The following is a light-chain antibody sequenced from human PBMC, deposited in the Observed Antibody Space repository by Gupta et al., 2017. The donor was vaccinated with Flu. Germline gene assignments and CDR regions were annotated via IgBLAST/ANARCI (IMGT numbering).Light chain of an antibody. CDR3: QQRNALPLT. J-gene: IGKJ5*01. V-gene: IGKV3-11*01. Sequence: EIVLTQSLATLSLSPGERATLSCRASQSVNNYLAWFQQKPGQAPRLLIYDTSNRATGIPARFGGSGSGTDFTLTISSLEPEDFAVYYCQQRNALPLTFGQGTRLDIK. CDR1: QSVNNY. CDR2: DTS.